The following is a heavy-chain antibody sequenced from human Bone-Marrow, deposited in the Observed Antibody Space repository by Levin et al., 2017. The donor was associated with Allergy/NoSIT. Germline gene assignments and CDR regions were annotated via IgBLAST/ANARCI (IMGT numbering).Heavy chain of an antibody. CDR1: GYTFTSYD. CDR2: MNPNSGNT. Sequence: AASVKVSCKASGYTFTSYDINWVRQATGQGLEWMGWMNPNSGNTGYAQKFQGRVTMTRNTSISTAYMELSSLRSEDTAVYYCARGVGIAAAGRPDNTQLGVYYDYGMDVWGQGTTVTVSS. D-gene: IGHD6-13*01. J-gene: IGHJ6*02. CDR3: ARGVGIAAAGRPDNTQLGVYYDYGMDV. V-gene: IGHV1-8*01.